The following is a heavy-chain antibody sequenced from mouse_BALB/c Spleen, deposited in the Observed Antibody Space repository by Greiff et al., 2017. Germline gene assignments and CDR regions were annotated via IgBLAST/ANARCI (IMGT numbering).Heavy chain of an antibody. CDR2: IDPETGGT. J-gene: IGHJ1*01. CDR1: GYTFTDYE. V-gene: IGHV1-15*01. CDR3: TRREPYWYFDV. Sequence: QVQLKQSGAELVRPGASVTLSCKASGYTFTDYEMHWVKQTPVHGLEWIGAIDPETGGTAYNQKFKGKATLTADKSSSTAYMELRSLTSEDSAVYYCTRREPYWYFDVWGAGTTVTVSS.